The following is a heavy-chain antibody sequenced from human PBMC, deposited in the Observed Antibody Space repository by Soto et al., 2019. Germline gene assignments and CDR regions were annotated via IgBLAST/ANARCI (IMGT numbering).Heavy chain of an antibody. CDR1: GFTFSSYA. V-gene: IGHV3-23*01. CDR2: ISGSGGST. CDR3: AKPASSSWDYYYYYYGMDV. J-gene: IGHJ6*02. Sequence: LRLSCAASGFTFSSYAMSWVRQAPGKGLEWVSAISGSGGSTYYADSVKGRFTISRDNSKNTLYLQMNSLRAEDTAVYYCAKPASSSWDYYYYYYGMDVWGQGTTVTVSS. D-gene: IGHD6-13*01.